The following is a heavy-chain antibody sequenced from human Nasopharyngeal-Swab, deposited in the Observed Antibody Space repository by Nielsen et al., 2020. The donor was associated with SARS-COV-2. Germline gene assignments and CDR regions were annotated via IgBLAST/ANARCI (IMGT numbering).Heavy chain of an antibody. J-gene: IGHJ4*02. D-gene: IGHD4-17*01. CDR3: AREPLPGYGDYGY. Sequence: WVRQAPGQGLEWMGWINTNTGNPTYAQGFTGRFVFSLDTSVSTAYLQISSLKAEDTAVYYCAREPLPGYGDYGYWGRGTLVTVSS. V-gene: IGHV7-4-1*02. CDR2: INTNTGNP.